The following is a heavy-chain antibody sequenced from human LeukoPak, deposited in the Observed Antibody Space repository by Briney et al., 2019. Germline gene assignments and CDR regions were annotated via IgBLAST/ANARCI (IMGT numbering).Heavy chain of an antibody. CDR3: AREAEATIFGGENWFDP. CDR2: INPSGGST. D-gene: IGHD3-3*01. CDR1: GYTFTSYY. V-gene: IGHV1-46*01. J-gene: IGHJ5*02. Sequence: ASVKVSCKASGYTFTSYYMHWVRQAPGQGLEWMGIINPSGGSTSYAQKFQGRVTMTRDTSTSTVYMELSSLRSEDTAVYYCAREAEATIFGGENWFDPWGQGTLVTVSS.